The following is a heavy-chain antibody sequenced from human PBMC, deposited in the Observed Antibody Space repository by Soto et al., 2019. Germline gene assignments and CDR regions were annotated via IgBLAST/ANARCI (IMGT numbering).Heavy chain of an antibody. J-gene: IGHJ4*02. CDR1: GGSVSSGSYY. CDR3: ARTLGFFDY. D-gene: IGHD7-27*01. CDR2: IYYSGST. V-gene: IGHV4-61*01. Sequence: SETLSLTCTVSGGSVSSGSYYWSWIRQPPGKGLEWIGYIYYSGSTNYNPSLKSRVTISVDTSKNQFSLKLSSVTAADTAVYYCARTLGFFDYWGQGTLVTVSS.